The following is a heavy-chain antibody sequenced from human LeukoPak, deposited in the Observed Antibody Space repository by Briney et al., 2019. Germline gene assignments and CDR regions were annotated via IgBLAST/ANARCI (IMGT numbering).Heavy chain of an antibody. D-gene: IGHD1-26*01. J-gene: IGHJ4*02. CDR2: ISSSSSYI. Sequence: GGSLRLSCAASGFTFSSYSMNWVRQAPGKGLEWVSSISSSSSYIYYADSVKGRFTISRDNAKNSLYLQMNSLRAEDTAVYYCARDEVGATSDYWGQGTLVTVSS. V-gene: IGHV3-21*01. CDR3: ARDEVGATSDY. CDR1: GFTFSSYS.